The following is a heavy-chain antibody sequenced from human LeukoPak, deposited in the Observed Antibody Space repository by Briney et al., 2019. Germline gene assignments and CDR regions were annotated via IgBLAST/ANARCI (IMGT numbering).Heavy chain of an antibody. D-gene: IGHD3-10*01. CDR1: GDSVSGTSAG. CDR2: IYYRSKWYN. CDR3: TRGRLVRGGLHWLDP. V-gene: IGHV6-1*01. J-gene: IGHJ5*02. Sequence: PSQTLSLTCAISGDSVSGTSAGWNWIRQSPSRGLEWLGRIYYRSKWYNDYAPSVQSRITINPDTYKNQFSLQLNSVTHDDTAVYYCTRGRLVRGGLHWLDPWGQGTLVTVSS.